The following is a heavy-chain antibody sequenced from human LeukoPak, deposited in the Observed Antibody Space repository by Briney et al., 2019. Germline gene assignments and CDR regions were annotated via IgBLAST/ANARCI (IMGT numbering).Heavy chain of an antibody. CDR3: ARGVRGYHFDY. D-gene: IGHD5-12*01. J-gene: IGHJ4*02. V-gene: IGHV5-51*01. CDR1: GYSFTNYW. CDR2: IYPGDSDT. Sequence: EALKISCKGSGYSFTNYWIGWVRQMPGKGLEWMGMIYPGDSDTRYSPSFQGQVTISADKSISTAYVQWSSLKASDTAMYYCARGVRGYHFDYWGQGTLVTVSS.